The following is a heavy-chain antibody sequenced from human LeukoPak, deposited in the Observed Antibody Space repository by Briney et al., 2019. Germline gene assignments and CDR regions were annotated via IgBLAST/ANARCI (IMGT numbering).Heavy chain of an antibody. V-gene: IGHV1-8*03. J-gene: IGHJ4*02. CDR1: GYTFTGYD. D-gene: IGHD2-15*01. Sequence: ASVKVSCKASGYTFTGYDINWVRQATGQGLEWMGWMNPNSGNTGYAQKFQGRVTITRNTSISTAYMELSSLRSEDTAVYYCARGRRNKGYCSGGSCYSLDYWGQGTLVTVSS. CDR2: MNPNSGNT. CDR3: ARGRRNKGYCSGGSCYSLDY.